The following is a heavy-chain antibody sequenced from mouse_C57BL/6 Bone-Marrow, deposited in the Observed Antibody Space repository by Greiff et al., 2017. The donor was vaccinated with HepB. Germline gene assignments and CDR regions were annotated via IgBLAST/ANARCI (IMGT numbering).Heavy chain of an antibody. CDR1: GFNIKDDY. V-gene: IGHV14-4*01. J-gene: IGHJ2*01. CDR3: TSLDYGTY. Sequence: EVQVVESGAELVRPGASVKLSCTASGFNIKDDYMHWVKQRPEQGLEWIGWIDPENGDTEYASKFQGKATITADTSSNTAYLQLSSLTSEDTAVYYCTSLDYGTYWGQGTTLTVSS. D-gene: IGHD2-1*01. CDR2: IDPENGDT.